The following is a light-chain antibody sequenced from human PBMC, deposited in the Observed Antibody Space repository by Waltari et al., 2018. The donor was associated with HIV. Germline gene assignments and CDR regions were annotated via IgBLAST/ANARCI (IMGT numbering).Light chain of an antibody. V-gene: IGLV1-47*01. Sequence: QSVLTQPPSASGTPGQRVTISCSGSRSNIGTNDVSWYQHRPGTAPKLLIFTNNQRPSWVPDRFSASKSGTSASLAISALQSDDEADYYCAAWDGSLRGGVFGGGTKLTV. J-gene: IGLJ3*02. CDR1: RSNIGTND. CDR3: AAWDGSLRGGV. CDR2: TNN.